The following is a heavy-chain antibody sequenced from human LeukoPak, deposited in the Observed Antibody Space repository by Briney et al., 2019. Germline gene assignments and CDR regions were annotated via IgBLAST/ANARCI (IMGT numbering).Heavy chain of an antibody. CDR2: ITGSGDTT. J-gene: IGHJ4*02. Sequence: GGSLRLSCAASGFIFRNYAMSWVRQAPGKGLEWVSAITGSGDTTYYADSVKGRFTISRDNSKNTLFVEMNTLRAEDTAVYYCAKWGDYDILTGYYVSDFWGQGTLVTVSS. CDR1: GFIFRNYA. CDR3: AKWGDYDILTGYYVSDF. V-gene: IGHV3-23*01. D-gene: IGHD3-9*01.